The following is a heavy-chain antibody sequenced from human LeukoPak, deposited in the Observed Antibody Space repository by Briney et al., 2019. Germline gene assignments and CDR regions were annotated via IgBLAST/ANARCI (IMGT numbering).Heavy chain of an antibody. CDR1: GYTFTGYY. Sequence: ASVKVSCKASGYTFTGYYMHWVRQAPGQGLEWMGWINPNSGGTNYAQKFQGWVTMTRDTSISTAYMELSRLRSDDTAMYYCARGPGYCSSTSCYWWFDPWGQGTLVTVSS. D-gene: IGHD2-2*01. CDR2: INPNSGGT. J-gene: IGHJ5*02. CDR3: ARGPGYCSSTSCYWWFDP. V-gene: IGHV1-2*04.